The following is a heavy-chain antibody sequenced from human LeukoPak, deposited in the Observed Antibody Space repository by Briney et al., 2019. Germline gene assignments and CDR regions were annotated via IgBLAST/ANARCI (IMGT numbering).Heavy chain of an antibody. CDR1: GGTFSSYA. D-gene: IGHD6-13*01. V-gene: IGHV3-23*01. CDR3: AKDTSTRWYSSTPLPGDY. CDR2: ITGSGGNT. Sequence: SCKASGGTFSSYAMSWVRQAPGKGLEWVSGITGSGGNTYYADSVKGRFTISRDNSKNTLYLQMSSLRAEDTAIYYCAKDTSTRWYSSTPLPGDYWGQGTLVTVSS. J-gene: IGHJ4*02.